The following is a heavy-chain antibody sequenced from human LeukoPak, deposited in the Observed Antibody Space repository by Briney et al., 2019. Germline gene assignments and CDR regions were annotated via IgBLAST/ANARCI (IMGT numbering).Heavy chain of an antibody. CDR2: ISAYNGNT. Sequence: ASVKVSCKASGYTFNSHPMHWVRQAPGQRLEWMGWISAYNGNTNYAQKLQGRVTMTTDTSTSTAYMELRSLRSDDTAVYYCAREVDGFDYWGQGTLVTVSS. D-gene: IGHD3-9*01. J-gene: IGHJ4*02. CDR3: AREVDGFDY. V-gene: IGHV1-18*01. CDR1: GYTFNSHP.